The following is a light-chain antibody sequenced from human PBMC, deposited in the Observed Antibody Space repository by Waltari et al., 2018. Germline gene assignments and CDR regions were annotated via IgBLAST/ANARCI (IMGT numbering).Light chain of an antibody. CDR3: NSRDSRGHPLV. V-gene: IGLV3-19*01. J-gene: IGLJ1*01. CDR1: SLRYYY. Sequence: SSELTQDPVVSVALGQTVRITCQGDSLRYYYANWYPQKPGQAPVLVMYGKNKRPPGFPDRFSGSYSGTTASLIITGAQAKDEGDYYCNSRDSRGHPLVFGTGTKVTVL. CDR2: GKN.